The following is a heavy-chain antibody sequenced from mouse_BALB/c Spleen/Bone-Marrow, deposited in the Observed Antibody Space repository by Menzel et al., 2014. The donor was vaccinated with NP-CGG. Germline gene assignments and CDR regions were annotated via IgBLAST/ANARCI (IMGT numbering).Heavy chain of an antibody. Sequence: EVQLQQSGAELVKPGASVKLSCTASGFNIKDTYIHWVKQRPEQGLEWIGRIDPANGNTKYDPKFQGKATITADTSSNTACLQLSSLTSEDTAVYYCARYYYYAMDYWGQGTSVTVSS. CDR1: GFNIKDTY. CDR3: ARYYYYAMDY. CDR2: IDPANGNT. V-gene: IGHV14-3*02. J-gene: IGHJ4*01.